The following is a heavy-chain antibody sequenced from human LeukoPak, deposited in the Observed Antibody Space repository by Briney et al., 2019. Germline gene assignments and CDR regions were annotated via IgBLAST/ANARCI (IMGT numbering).Heavy chain of an antibody. CDR1: GFTVSSNY. D-gene: IGHD6-13*01. J-gene: IGHJ6*03. V-gene: IGHV3-53*01. CDR2: IYSGGSA. Sequence: GGSLRLSCAASGFTVSSNYMSWVRQAPGKGLEWVSVIYSGGSAYYADSVKGRFTISRDNSKNTLYLQMNSLRAEDMAVYYCARDLVGAAADPSYYYYMDVWGKGTTVTISS. CDR3: ARDLVGAAADPSYYYYMDV.